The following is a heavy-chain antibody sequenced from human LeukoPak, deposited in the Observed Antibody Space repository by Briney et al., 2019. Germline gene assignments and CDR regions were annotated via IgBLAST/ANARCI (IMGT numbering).Heavy chain of an antibody. J-gene: IGHJ5*02. CDR3: ARVLGSGSYLNWFDP. CDR2: ISSSGST. D-gene: IGHD3-10*01. Sequence: SQTLSLTCKVSGGSISSGSHYWSWIRQPAGKGLEWIGRISSSGSTIYNPSLKSRVTISVDMSKNQFSLKLTSVTAADTAVYYCARVLGSGSYLNWFDPWGQGTLVTVSS. V-gene: IGHV4-61*02. CDR1: GGSISSGSHY.